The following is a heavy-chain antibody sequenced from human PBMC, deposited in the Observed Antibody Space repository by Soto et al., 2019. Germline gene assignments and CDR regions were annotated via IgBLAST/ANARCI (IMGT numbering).Heavy chain of an antibody. D-gene: IGHD3-3*01. Sequence: KVSCKASGGTFSSYAISWVRQAPGQGLEWMGGIIPIFGTANYAQKFQGRVTITADESTSTAYMELSSLRSEDTAVYYCARDLSYDFWSGYSYTTQGNWFDPWGQGTLVTVSS. V-gene: IGHV1-69*01. CDR2: IIPIFGTA. J-gene: IGHJ5*02. CDR1: GGTFSSYA. CDR3: ARDLSYDFWSGYSYTTQGNWFDP.